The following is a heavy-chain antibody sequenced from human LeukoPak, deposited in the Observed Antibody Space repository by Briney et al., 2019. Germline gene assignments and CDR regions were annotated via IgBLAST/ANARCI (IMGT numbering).Heavy chain of an antibody. CDR1: GFTFSSYA. D-gene: IGHD3-3*01. CDR2: ISGSGGST. V-gene: IGHV3-23*01. J-gene: IGHJ4*02. Sequence: TGGSLRLSCAASGFTFSSYAMSWVRQAPGKGLEWVSAISGSGGSTYYADSVKGRFTISRDNSKNTLYLQMNSLRAEDTAVYYCAKALWSGYYSAGDDYWGQGTLVTVSS. CDR3: AKALWSGYYSAGDDY.